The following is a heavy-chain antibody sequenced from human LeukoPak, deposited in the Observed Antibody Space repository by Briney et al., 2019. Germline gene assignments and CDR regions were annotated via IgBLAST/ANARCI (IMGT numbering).Heavy chain of an antibody. Sequence: PSETLSLTCSVSGVSISSSNSYWGWIRQPPGKGLEWIGSIYYTGNTYYNASLKSRVTISIDTSKNQFSLKLTSVTAADTAVYYCAKQTGSGLFILPGGQGTLVTVSS. CDR1: GVSISSSNSY. J-gene: IGHJ4*02. V-gene: IGHV4-39*01. CDR3: AKQTGSGLFILP. CDR2: IYYTGNT. D-gene: IGHD3/OR15-3a*01.